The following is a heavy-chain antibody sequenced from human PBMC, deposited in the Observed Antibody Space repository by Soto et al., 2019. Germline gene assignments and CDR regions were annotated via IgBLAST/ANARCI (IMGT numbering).Heavy chain of an antibody. CDR2: IIPIFDTS. J-gene: IGHJ6*02. Sequence: QVQLVQSGAEVKKPGSSVKVSCKASGGTFSSYAINWVRQAPGQGLEWMGGIIPIFDTSNYAQKLQGRVTITADDPTSTAYMEMSSIRSEDSAIYYCARARHCSKTTCRGAFSDYCFAMDVWGQGTTVTVSS. CDR3: ARARHCSKTTCRGAFSDYCFAMDV. V-gene: IGHV1-69*01. CDR1: GGTFSSYA. D-gene: IGHD2-2*01.